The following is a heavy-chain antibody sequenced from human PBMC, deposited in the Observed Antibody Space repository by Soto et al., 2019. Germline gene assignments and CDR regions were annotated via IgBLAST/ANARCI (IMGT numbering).Heavy chain of an antibody. D-gene: IGHD3-3*01. V-gene: IGHV1-24*01. J-gene: IGHJ4*02. CDR1: VYTLTDLS. CDR3: ATHRSGRFLEWLPEGSLGY. CDR2: CDPEDGDT. Sequence: AAVTVSCTVSVYTLTDLSIHWVRQAPGRGREGMGGCDPEDGDTIYAQKFQGRVTMTEDTATDTDYMELSSLRSEDTAVYYCATHRSGRFLEWLPEGSLGYWGQGTPVTVSS.